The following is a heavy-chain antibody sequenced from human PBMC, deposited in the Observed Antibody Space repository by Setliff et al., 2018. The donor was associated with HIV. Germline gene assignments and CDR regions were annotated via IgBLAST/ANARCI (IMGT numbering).Heavy chain of an antibody. Sequence: GGSLRLSCAASGFTFSDYYMSWIRQAPGKGLEWVSYISSSSSYTNYADSVKGRFTISRDNAKNSLYLQMNSLRAEDTAVYYCARDRSARLSLDYYLDFWGQGTLVTVSS. CDR2: ISSSSSYT. CDR1: GFTFSDYY. V-gene: IGHV3-11*06. J-gene: IGHJ4*02. D-gene: IGHD6-6*01. CDR3: ARDRSARLSLDYYLDF.